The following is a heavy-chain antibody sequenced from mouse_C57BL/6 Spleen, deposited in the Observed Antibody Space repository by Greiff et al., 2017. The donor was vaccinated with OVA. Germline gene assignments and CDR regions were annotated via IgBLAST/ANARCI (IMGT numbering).Heavy chain of an antibody. CDR3: AGGDYGSSWNWYFDV. V-gene: IGHV3-6*01. CDR1: GYSITSGYY. Sequence: EVKLQESGPGLVKPSQSLSLTCSVTGYSITSGYYWNWIRQFPGNKLEWMGYISYDGSNNYNPSLKNRISITRDTSKNQFFLKLNSVTTEDTATYYCAGGDYGSSWNWYFDVWGTGTTVTVSS. D-gene: IGHD1-1*01. CDR2: ISYDGSN. J-gene: IGHJ1*03.